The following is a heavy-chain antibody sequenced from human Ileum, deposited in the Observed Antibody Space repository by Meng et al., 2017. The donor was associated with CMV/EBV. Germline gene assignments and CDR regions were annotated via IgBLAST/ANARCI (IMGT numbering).Heavy chain of an antibody. CDR2: ILHSGNT. D-gene: IGHD3-3*01. Sequence: SETLSLTCAVYGGSFSGVYWSWIRQSPGKGLEWIGEILHSGNTNYNPTLKSRATITEDTLTNQFLLKLTSVTAADTAIYCYARRGGGSYPYSFDFWGQGTLVTVSS. J-gene: IGHJ4*02. CDR1: GGSFSGVY. CDR3: ARRGGGSYPYSFDF. V-gene: IGHV4-34*12.